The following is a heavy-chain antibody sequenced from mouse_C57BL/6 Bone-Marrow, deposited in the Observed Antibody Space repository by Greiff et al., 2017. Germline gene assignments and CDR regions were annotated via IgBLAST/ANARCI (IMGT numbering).Heavy chain of an antibody. D-gene: IGHD2-1*01. CDR3: TRDRGNYLFAY. J-gene: IGHJ3*01. V-gene: IGHV5-9-1*02. CDR2: ISSGGDYI. Sequence: EVKVEESGEGLVKPGGSLKLSCAASGFTFSSYAMSWVRQTPEKRLEWVAYISSGGDYIYYADTVKGRFTISRDNARNTLYLQMSSLKSEDTAMYYCTRDRGNYLFAYWGQGTLVTVSA. CDR1: GFTFSSYA.